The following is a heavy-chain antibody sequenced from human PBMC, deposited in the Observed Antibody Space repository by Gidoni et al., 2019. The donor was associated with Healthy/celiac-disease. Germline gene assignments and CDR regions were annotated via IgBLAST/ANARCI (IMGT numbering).Heavy chain of an antibody. Sequence: QAQLVHSGAAVKKPGSSVHVSCKAPAGLFSSSAISWARQPPGHGLGWMGGINPIFGTANSAQNFHGRFTITADESTSTAYVELSSLRSEDTAVYYCARGHPTSIAARHYYCYGMDVWGQGTTVTVSS. CDR2: INPIFGTA. J-gene: IGHJ6*02. CDR1: AGLFSSSA. V-gene: IGHV1-69*01. D-gene: IGHD6-6*01. CDR3: ARGHPTSIAARHYYCYGMDV.